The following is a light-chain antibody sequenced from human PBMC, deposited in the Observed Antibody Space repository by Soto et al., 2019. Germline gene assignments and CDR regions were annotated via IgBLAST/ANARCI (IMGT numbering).Light chain of an antibody. CDR1: QYISSN. CDR2: RAS. CDR3: LQYHNLWA. V-gene: IGKV3-15*01. J-gene: IGKJ1*01. Sequence: EIVMTQSPATLSVSPGESATLSCSASQYISSNVAWYQHRPGQAPRLLIYRASTRANGIPARCSGSGAGTEFTLTISNLQSEDFSVSSCLQYHNLWAFGQGTKVEIK.